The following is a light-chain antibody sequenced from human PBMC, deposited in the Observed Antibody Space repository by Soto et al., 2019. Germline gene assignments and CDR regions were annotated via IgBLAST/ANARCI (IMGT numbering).Light chain of an antibody. J-gene: IGKJ5*01. CDR2: DAY. V-gene: IGKV3-11*01. Sequence: EVVLTQSPVTLSLSPGERSTLSCRSSQSFRGLLAWYQQKPGQAPRLLIYDAYNRATGIPPRFSGSGSGTDFTLTISSLEPEDFAVYYCQQRSNWPGITFGQGTRLEIK. CDR1: QSFRGL. CDR3: QQRSNWPGIT.